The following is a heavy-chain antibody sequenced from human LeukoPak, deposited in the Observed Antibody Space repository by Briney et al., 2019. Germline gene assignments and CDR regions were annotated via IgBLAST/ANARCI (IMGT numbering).Heavy chain of an antibody. CDR3: AKGMVRGVGDY. J-gene: IGHJ4*02. V-gene: IGHV3-74*01. CDR1: GNIFSDYW. Sequence: PGGPLKLSCVASGNIFSDYWMHWVHKVPGKGLVWVSRISADGSTITYADSVKGRFTISRDNAKNTLFLQMNSLRAEDTAVYYCAKGMVRGVGDYWGQGTLVTVSS. D-gene: IGHD3-10*01. CDR2: ISADGSTI.